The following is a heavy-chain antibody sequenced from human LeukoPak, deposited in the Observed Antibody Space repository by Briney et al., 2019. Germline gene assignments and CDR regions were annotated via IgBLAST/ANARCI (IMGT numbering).Heavy chain of an antibody. Sequence: GGSLRLSCAASGFAFSSYAMSWVRQAPGKGLEWVSAISGSGGSTYYADSVKGRFTISRDNSKNTLYLQMNSLRAEDTAVYYCAKVWSSGWYFPPPYWPSDYWGQGTLVTVSS. J-gene: IGHJ4*02. D-gene: IGHD6-19*01. V-gene: IGHV3-23*01. CDR1: GFAFSSYA. CDR2: ISGSGGST. CDR3: AKVWSSGWYFPPPYWPSDY.